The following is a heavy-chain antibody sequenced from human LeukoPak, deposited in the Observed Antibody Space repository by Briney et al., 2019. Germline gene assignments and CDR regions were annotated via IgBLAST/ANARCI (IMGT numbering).Heavy chain of an antibody. CDR1: GFTFSSYE. V-gene: IGHV3-48*03. Sequence: GGSLRLSCAASGFTFSSYEMNWVRQAPGKGLEWVSCISSSGSTIYYADSVKGRFTISRDNAKNSLYLQMNSLRAEDTAVYYCARGPRITIFGVFYYYGMDVWGQGTTVTVSS. CDR2: ISSSGSTI. J-gene: IGHJ6*02. CDR3: ARGPRITIFGVFYYYGMDV. D-gene: IGHD3-3*01.